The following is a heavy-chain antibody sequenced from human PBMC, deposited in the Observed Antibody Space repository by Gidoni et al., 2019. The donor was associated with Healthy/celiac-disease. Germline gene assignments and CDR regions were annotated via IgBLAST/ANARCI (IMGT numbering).Heavy chain of an antibody. CDR1: GFTFSGSA. V-gene: IGHV3-73*02. J-gene: IGHJ4*02. D-gene: IGHD1-26*01. CDR3: TRPGVWEEDY. Sequence: EVQLVESGGGLVQPGGSLKLSCAASGFTFSGSAMHWVRQASGKGLEWVGRIRSKANSYATAYAASVKGRFTISRDDSKNTAYLQMNSLKTEDTAVYYCTRPGVWEEDYWGQGTLVTVSS. CDR2: IRSKANSYAT.